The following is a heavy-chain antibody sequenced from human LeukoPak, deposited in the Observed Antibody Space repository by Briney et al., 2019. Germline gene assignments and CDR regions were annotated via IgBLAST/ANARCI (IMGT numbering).Heavy chain of an antibody. D-gene: IGHD3-22*01. CDR3: ASSLTYYYDSSGYYPFDY. V-gene: IGHV1-69*13. J-gene: IGHJ4*02. Sequence: SVKVSCKASGYTFTGYYMHWVRQAPGQGLEWMGGIIPIFSTANYAQKFQGRVTITADESTSTAYMELSSLRSEDTAVYYCASSLTYYYDSSGYYPFDYWGQGTLVTVSS. CDR2: IIPIFSTA. CDR1: GYTFTGYY.